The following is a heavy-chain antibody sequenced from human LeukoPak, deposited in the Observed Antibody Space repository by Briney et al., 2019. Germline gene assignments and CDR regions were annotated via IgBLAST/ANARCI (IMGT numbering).Heavy chain of an antibody. CDR1: GGSISSYY. CDR2: IYYSGST. D-gene: IGHD4-11*01. V-gene: IGHV4-59*01. CDR3: ASGYSNYGGIFDY. J-gene: IGHJ4*02. Sequence: PSETLSLTCTVSGGSISSYYWSWIRQPPGKRLEWIGYIYYSGSTNYNPSLKSRVTISVDTSNNQFSLKLSSVTAADTAVYYCASGYSNYGGIFDYWGQGTLVTVSS.